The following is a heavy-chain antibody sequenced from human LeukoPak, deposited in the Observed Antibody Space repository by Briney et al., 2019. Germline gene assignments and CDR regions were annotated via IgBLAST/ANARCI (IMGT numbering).Heavy chain of an antibody. D-gene: IGHD2-15*01. CDR3: ASGQGWHFDL. CDR1: GFTFSSYS. Sequence: GGSLRLSCAASGFTFSSYSMNWVRQAPEKGLEWVSAITGSGGSTFFADSVKGRFTISRDNSKNTLYLQMNSLRAEDTAVYYCASGQGWHFDLWGRGTLVTVSS. J-gene: IGHJ2*01. CDR2: ITGSGGST. V-gene: IGHV3-23*01.